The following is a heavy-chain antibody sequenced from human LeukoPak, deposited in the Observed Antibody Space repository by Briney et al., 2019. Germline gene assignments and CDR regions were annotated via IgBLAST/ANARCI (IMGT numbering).Heavy chain of an antibody. V-gene: IGHV4-39*01. D-gene: IGHD6-6*01. J-gene: IGHJ4*02. Sequence: SETLSLTCTVSGGSISNINYSWSWIRRPPGKGLEWIGYIYYSGSTYYNPSLKSRVTISVDTSKNQFSLKLSSVTAADTAVYYCASRSIALDYWGQGTLVTVSS. CDR2: IYYSGST. CDR1: GGSISNINYS. CDR3: ASRSIALDY.